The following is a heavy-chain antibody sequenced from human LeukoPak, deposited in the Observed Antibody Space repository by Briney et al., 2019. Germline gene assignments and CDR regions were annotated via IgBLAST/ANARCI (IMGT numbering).Heavy chain of an antibody. CDR2: ISGSGGST. Sequence: GGSLRLSCAASRFSFSSHALSWVRQAPGKGLEWVSAISGSGGSTYYADSVKGRFTVSRDSSKKALYLQMNSLRADDTAVYYCARVPHLYYGSGSYQLDYWGQGTLVTVSS. J-gene: IGHJ4*02. V-gene: IGHV3-23*01. D-gene: IGHD3-10*01. CDR3: ARVPHLYYGSGSYQLDY. CDR1: RFSFSSHA.